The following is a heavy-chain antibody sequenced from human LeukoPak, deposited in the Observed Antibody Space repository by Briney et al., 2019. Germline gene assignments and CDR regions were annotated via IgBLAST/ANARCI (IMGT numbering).Heavy chain of an antibody. Sequence: GASVKVSCKASGYTFTGYYMHWVRQAPGQGLEWMGWINPNSSGTNYAQKFQGRVTMTRDTSISTAYMELSRLRSDDTAVYYCARVTYCGSTSCPLYYYYYYMDVWGKGTTVTVSS. CDR2: INPNSSGT. D-gene: IGHD2-2*01. CDR3: ARVTYCGSTSCPLYYYYYYMDV. J-gene: IGHJ6*03. CDR1: GYTFTGYY. V-gene: IGHV1-2*02.